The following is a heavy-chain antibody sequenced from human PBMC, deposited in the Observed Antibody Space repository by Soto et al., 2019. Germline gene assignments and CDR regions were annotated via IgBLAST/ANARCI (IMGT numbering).Heavy chain of an antibody. CDR1: GGSFSGYY. Sequence: PSETLSLTCAVYGGSFSGYYWSWIRQPPGKGLEWIGEINHSGSTNYNPSLKSRVTISVDTSKNQFSLKLSSVTAADTAVYYCGRGRRIYSSGRPTPDYWGQGTLVTVSS. CDR2: INHSGST. V-gene: IGHV4-34*01. D-gene: IGHD6-19*01. J-gene: IGHJ4*02. CDR3: GRGRRIYSSGRPTPDY.